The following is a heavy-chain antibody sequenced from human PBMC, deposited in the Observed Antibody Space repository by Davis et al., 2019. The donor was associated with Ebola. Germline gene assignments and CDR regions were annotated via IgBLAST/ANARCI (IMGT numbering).Heavy chain of an antibody. J-gene: IGHJ4*02. CDR1: GGSISSGDYY. V-gene: IGHV4-30-4*08. CDR3: ARSYDFWSGSLFDY. Sequence: PSETLSLTCTVSGGSISSGDYYWSWIRQPPGKGLEWIGYIYYSGSTYYNPSLKSRVTISVDTSKNQFSLKLSSVTAADTAVYYCARSYDFWSGSLFDYWGQGTLVTVSS. D-gene: IGHD3-3*01. CDR2: IYYSGST.